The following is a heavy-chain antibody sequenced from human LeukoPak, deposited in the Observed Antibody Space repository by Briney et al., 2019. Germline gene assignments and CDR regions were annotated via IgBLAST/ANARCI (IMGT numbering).Heavy chain of an antibody. CDR3: ASRHFCDY. J-gene: IGHJ4*02. CDR2: INTNSGNT. V-gene: IGHV1-8*01. CDR1: GYTFTSYD. Sequence: GPVKVSCKASGYTFTSYDINWVRQATGQGLVGMGWINTNSGNTGYAQKFQGRVTMTRNTSISTAYMELSSLRSEDTAVYYSASRHFCDYWGQGTLVTVSS. D-gene: IGHD3-3*02.